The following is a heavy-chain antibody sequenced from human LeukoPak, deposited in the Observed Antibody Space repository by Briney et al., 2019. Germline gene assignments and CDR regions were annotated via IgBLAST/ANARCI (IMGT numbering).Heavy chain of an antibody. V-gene: IGHV3-23*01. CDR3: AKELLYYCGSGRYMDS. Sequence: GGSLRLSCAASGFTFSRSAMSWVRQAPGKGLEWVSAISGSGGSTYYADSVKGRFTISRDNSKNTLYLQMNSLRAEDTAVYYCAKELLYYCGSGRYMDSWGQGTLVTVSS. J-gene: IGHJ4*02. CDR1: GFTFSRSA. CDR2: ISGSGGST. D-gene: IGHD3-10*01.